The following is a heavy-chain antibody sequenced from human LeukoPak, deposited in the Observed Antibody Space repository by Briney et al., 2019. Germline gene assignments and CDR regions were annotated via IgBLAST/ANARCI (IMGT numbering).Heavy chain of an antibody. CDR1: GFSFSTYS. V-gene: IGHV3-21*01. CDR3: AREDPSRVYYYYIYV. Sequence: GGSLRLSCAVSGFSFSTYSLNWVRQAPGKGLEWVSSISSGSCYTYYADSVKGGFTISRDDAKNSLYLQMDSLRAEDTGVYYCAREDPSRVYYYYIYVWGNGTTVTVSS. J-gene: IGHJ6*03. CDR2: ISSGSCYT.